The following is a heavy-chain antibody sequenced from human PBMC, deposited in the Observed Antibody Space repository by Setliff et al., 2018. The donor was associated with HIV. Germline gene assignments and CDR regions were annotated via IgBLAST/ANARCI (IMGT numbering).Heavy chain of an antibody. CDR2: IYYSGST. J-gene: IGHJ6*03. CDR1: GGSFSDDS. V-gene: IGHV4-34*01. CDR3: ARVSRYCSGISCYSFSYDYYMDV. D-gene: IGHD2-15*01. Sequence: PSETLSLTCAVYGGSFSDDSWNWIRQPPGKGLEWIGYIYYSGSTFYNPSLKSRVTISVDTAKNQFSLKLSSVTAADTAVFYCARVSRYCSGISCYSFSYDYYMDVWGKGTTVTVSS.